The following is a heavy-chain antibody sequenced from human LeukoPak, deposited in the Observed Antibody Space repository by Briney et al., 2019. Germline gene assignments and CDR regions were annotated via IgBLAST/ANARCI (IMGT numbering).Heavy chain of an antibody. V-gene: IGHV3-48*03. Sequence: GGSLRLSCAASGLTFSSYEMNWVRQAAGKGLEWVSYISGSGSTTHYADSVKGRFTISRDNAKNSLYLQMNSLRAEDTAVYYCRYDSSTFDYWGQGTLVTVSS. CDR3: RYDSSTFDY. CDR1: GLTFSSYE. CDR2: ISGSGSTT. D-gene: IGHD5-12*01. J-gene: IGHJ4*02.